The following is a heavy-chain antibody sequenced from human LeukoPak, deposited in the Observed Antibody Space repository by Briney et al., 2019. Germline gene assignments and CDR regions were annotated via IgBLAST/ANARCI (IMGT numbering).Heavy chain of an antibody. CDR1: GFTVSSNY. CDR2: IYSGGST. Sequence: GGSLRLSCAASGFTVSSNYMSWVRQAPGKGLEWVSVIYSGGSTYYADSVKGRFTISRDNSKNTLYLQMNSLGAEDTAVYYCARDGPSPAYYYDSSGYSPPPQYFDYWGQGTLVTVSS. V-gene: IGHV3-66*01. J-gene: IGHJ4*02. CDR3: ARDGPSPAYYYDSSGYSPPPQYFDY. D-gene: IGHD3-22*01.